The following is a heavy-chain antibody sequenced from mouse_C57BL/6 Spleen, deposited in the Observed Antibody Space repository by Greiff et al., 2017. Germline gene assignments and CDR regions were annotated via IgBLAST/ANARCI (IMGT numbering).Heavy chain of an antibody. CDR1: GYSFTSCYY. Sequence: EVKLEESGPGLVKPSPSLSLSCSVTGYSFTSCYYWNWIRQFQGNKLEWVGYISYDGSNNYNPSFNNQISITRDTSENQVFLKLKSVTTEDTAAYYCARGYGSSTRGYAMGGRGQGISVTV. CDR3: ARGYGSSTRGYAMGG. V-gene: IGHV3-6*01. J-gene: IGHJ4*01. CDR2: ISYDGSN. D-gene: IGHD1-1*01.